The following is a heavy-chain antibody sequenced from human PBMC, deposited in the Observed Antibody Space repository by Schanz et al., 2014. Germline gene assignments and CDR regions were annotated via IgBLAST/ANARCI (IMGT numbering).Heavy chain of an antibody. J-gene: IGHJ4*03. CDR2: SRNKGHSYTS. CDR3: ARRNFYDKSAAFDY. V-gene: IGHV3-72*01. Sequence: EVHLVESGGSLVQPGGSLRLSCVASGFSFSNYSMNWVRQAPGKGLEWVGHSRNKGHSYTSEYAASVKGRFTISRDETESSLYLQMDILKAEDTAVYNCARRNFYDKSAAFDYWGQGSLVTVSS. CDR1: GFSFSNYS. D-gene: IGHD3-9*01.